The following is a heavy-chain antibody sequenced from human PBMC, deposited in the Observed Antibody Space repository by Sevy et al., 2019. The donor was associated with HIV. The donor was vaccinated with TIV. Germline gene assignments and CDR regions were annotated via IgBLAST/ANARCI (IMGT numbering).Heavy chain of an antibody. Sequence: GGSLRLSCAASGLTVSDNFMSWVRQAPGKGLEWVSVIYIGGTTYYADSVKGRFTISRDNSKNTIYLQMNGLRAEDTAVYYCARGKHVSGYYGSFDYWGQRALVTVSS. J-gene: IGHJ4*02. CDR1: GLTVSDNF. CDR3: ARGKHVSGYYGSFDY. V-gene: IGHV3-53*01. CDR2: IYIGGTT. D-gene: IGHD5-12*01.